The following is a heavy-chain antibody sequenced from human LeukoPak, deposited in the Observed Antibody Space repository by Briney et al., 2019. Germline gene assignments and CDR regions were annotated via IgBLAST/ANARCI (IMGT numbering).Heavy chain of an antibody. J-gene: IGHJ4*02. CDR3: ALTYRIAAAGTDNTSQPLIDY. CDR1: GGTFSSYA. CDR2: IIPILGIA. V-gene: IGHV1-69*04. Sequence: SVKVSCKASGGTFSSYAISWVRQAPGQGLEWMGRIIPILGIANYAQKFQGRVTITADKSTSTAYMELSSLRSEDTAVYYCALTYRIAAAGTDNTSQPLIDYWGQGTLVTVSS. D-gene: IGHD6-13*01.